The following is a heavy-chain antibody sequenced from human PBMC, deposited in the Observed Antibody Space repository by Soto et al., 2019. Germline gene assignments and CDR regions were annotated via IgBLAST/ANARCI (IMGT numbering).Heavy chain of an antibody. Sequence: SQTLSLTCVISGNRVSSNSAACIWIRQSPSRGLEWLGRTYYRSKWYNDYAVSVKSRITINPDKSKNQFSLHLDSAIPEDTAVYYCAGVASFRGMDVWGQGTPVTVSS. J-gene: IGHJ6*02. CDR3: AGVASFRGMDV. D-gene: IGHD2-21*01. CDR1: GNRVSSNSAA. V-gene: IGHV6-1*01. CDR2: TYYRSKWYN.